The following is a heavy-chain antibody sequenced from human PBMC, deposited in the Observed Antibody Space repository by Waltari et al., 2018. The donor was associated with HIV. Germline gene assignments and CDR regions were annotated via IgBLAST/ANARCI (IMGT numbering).Heavy chain of an antibody. CDR2: VKYEGQR. CDR3: VRGPNWQLGGLDV. J-gene: IGHJ6*02. Sequence: QVQLEQWGAGLVKPSETLSVTCAVYNASFEPYYWTWVHQAPGKGREWVGEVKYEGQRFYNPSLKSRVSAFLDAAKRQFSLRLTSATAADTAVYFCVRGPNWQLGGLDVWGRGTTVIVSS. D-gene: IGHD1-1*01. CDR1: NASFEPYY. V-gene: IGHV4-34*01.